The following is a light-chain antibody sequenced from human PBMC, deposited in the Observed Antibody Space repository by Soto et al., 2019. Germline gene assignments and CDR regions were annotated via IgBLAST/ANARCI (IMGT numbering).Light chain of an antibody. V-gene: IGKV3-15*01. CDR3: QQYETFSGT. CDR1: QSVSSN. Sequence: EIVITQSPATLSVSPGERATLSCRASQSVSSNLAWYQQKPGQAPRPLIYGASTRETGILARFSGSGSGTDFTLTISSLQPDDVATDYCQQYETFSGTFGPGTKVDIK. CDR2: GAS. J-gene: IGKJ1*01.